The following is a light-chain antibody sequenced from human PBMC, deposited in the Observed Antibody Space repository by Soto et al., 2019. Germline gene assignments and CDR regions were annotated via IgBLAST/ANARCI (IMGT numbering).Light chain of an antibody. J-gene: IGLJ2*01. V-gene: IGLV2-8*01. CDR1: SSDVGGYNF. Sequence: QSALTQPPSASGSPGQSVTISCTGTSSDVGGYNFVSWYQQHPGKAPKLMIYEVSERPSGVPDRFSGSKSGNTASLTVSGLHADDEADYYCASYAGSNIPVVFGGGTKLTVL. CDR3: ASYAGSNIPVV. CDR2: EVS.